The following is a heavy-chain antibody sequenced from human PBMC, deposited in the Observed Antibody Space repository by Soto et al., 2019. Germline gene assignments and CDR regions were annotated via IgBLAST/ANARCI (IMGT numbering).Heavy chain of an antibody. J-gene: IGHJ4*02. D-gene: IGHD2-15*01. CDR2: INAGNGNT. Sequence: QVQLVQSGAEVKKPGASVKVSCKASGYTFTSYAMHWVRQAPGQRLEWMGWINAGNGNTNYSQKFQGRVTINMDTSAGRAYMELSRLRSEYTAVYYCERGGRCSGGSCYRLIDYWGQGALVTVSS. CDR1: GYTFTSYA. V-gene: IGHV1-3*01. CDR3: ERGGRCSGGSCYRLIDY.